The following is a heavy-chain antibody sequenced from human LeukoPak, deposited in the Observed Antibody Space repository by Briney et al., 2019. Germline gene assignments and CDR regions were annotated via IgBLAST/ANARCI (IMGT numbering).Heavy chain of an antibody. CDR3: AKRWGITGTTYFDL. Sequence: AGGSLRLSCAASGFTFSSYAMRWVRQAPGKGLEWVSAISGSGGSTYYADSVKGRFTISRDNSKNTLYLQMNSLRAEDTAVYYCAKRWGITGTTYFDLWGRGALVTVSS. D-gene: IGHD1-20*01. V-gene: IGHV3-23*01. CDR2: ISGSGGST. CDR1: GFTFSSYA. J-gene: IGHJ2*01.